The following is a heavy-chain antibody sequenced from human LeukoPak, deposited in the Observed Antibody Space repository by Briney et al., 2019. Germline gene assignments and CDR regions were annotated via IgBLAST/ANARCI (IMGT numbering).Heavy chain of an antibody. CDR1: GFTFSSYS. CDR3: ARDATNDFWSGYLRYGMDV. V-gene: IGHV3-21*01. J-gene: IGHJ6*02. D-gene: IGHD3-3*01. Sequence: GGSLRLSCAASGFTFSSYSMNWVRQAPGKGLEWVSSISSSSSYIYYADSVKGRFTISRDNAKNSLYLQMNSLRAEDTAVYYCARDATNDFWSGYLRYGMDVWGQGPRSPSP. CDR2: ISSSSSYI.